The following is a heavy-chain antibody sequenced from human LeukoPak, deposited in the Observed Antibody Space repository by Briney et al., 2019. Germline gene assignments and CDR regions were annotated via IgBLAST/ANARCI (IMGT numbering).Heavy chain of an antibody. Sequence: PGGSLRLSCAASGFTFSSYWMSWVRQAPGKGLEWVSVIYSGGSTYYADSVKGRFTISRDNSKNTLYLQMNSLRAEDTAVYYCASNSYDAFDIWGQGTMVTVSS. CDR1: GFTFSSYW. CDR3: ASNSYDAFDI. V-gene: IGHV3-66*01. D-gene: IGHD5-18*01. CDR2: IYSGGST. J-gene: IGHJ3*02.